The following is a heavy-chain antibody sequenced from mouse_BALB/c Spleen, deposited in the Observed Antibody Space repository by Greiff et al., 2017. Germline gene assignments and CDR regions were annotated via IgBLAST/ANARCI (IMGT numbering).Heavy chain of an antibody. V-gene: IGHV2-6-4*01. CDR2: IWGGGST. J-gene: IGHJ3*01. CDR1: GFSLSRYS. Sequence: VQRVESGPGLVAPSQSLSITCTVSGFSLSRYSVHWVRQPPGKGLEWLGMIWGGGSTDYNSALKSRLSISKDNSKSQVFLKMNSLQTDDTAMYYCARGNITTTRFAYWGQGTLVTVSA. CDR3: ARGNITTTRFAY. D-gene: IGHD1-2*01.